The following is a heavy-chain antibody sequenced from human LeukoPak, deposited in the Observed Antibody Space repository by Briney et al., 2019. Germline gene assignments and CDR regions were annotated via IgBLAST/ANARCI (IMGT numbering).Heavy chain of an antibody. CDR1: GYTFTGYY. V-gene: IGHV1-2*06. J-gene: IGHJ4*02. CDR3: ARVDTRSSSSSLLGY. Sequence: ASVKVSCKASGYTFTGYYMHWVRQAPGQGLEWMGRINPNSGGTNYAQKFQGRVTMTRDTSISTAYMELSRLRSGDTAVYYCARVDTRSSSSSLLGYWGQGTLVTVSS. CDR2: INPNSGGT. D-gene: IGHD6-6*01.